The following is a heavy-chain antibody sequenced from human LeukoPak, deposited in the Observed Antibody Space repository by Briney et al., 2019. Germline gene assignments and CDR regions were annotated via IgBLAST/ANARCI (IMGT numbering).Heavy chain of an antibody. D-gene: IGHD3-9*01. Sequence: SETLSLTCTVSGGSISSGSYYWSWIRQPAGKGLEWIGRIYTSGSTNYNPSLKSRVTISVDASKNQFSLKLSSVTAADTAVYYCARETPEYYDILTGYFRDDAFDIWGQGTMVTVSS. CDR2: IYTSGST. CDR1: GGSISSGSYY. V-gene: IGHV4-61*02. CDR3: ARETPEYYDILTGYFRDDAFDI. J-gene: IGHJ3*02.